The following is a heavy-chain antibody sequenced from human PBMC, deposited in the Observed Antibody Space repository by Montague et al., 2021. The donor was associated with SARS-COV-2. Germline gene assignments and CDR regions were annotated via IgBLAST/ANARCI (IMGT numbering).Heavy chain of an antibody. J-gene: IGHJ4*02. CDR3: ARVGRGRKYYYDSSGENAX. Sequence: SLRLSCAASGFTFSSYSMNWVRQAPGKGLQWVSYINSSSSTIYYADSVKGRFTISRDNAKNSLYLQMNSLRDEDTAVYYCARVGRGRKYYYDSSGENAXWGQGTLVTVSS. CDR1: GFTFSSYS. D-gene: IGHD3-22*01. V-gene: IGHV3-48*02. CDR2: INSSSSTI.